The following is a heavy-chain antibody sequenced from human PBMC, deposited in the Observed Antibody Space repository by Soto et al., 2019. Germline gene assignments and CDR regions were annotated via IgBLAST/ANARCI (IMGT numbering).Heavy chain of an antibody. J-gene: IGHJ2*01. CDR1: GFTFSSYA. Sequence: VQLLESGGGLVQPGGSLRLSCAASGFTFSSYAMSWVRQAPGKGLEWVSAISGSGGSTYYADSVKGRFTISRDNSKNTLYLQMNSLRAEDTAVYYCAKDGARRYSSGWYFDLWGRGTLVTVSS. D-gene: IGHD6-19*01. V-gene: IGHV3-23*01. CDR2: ISGSGGST. CDR3: AKDGARRYSSGWYFDL.